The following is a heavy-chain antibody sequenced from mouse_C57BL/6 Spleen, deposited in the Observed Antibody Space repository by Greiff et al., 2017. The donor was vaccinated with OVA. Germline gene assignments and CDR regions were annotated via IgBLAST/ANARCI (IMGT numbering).Heavy chain of an antibody. V-gene: IGHV1-59*01. CDR2: IDPSDSYT. CDR1: GYTFTSYW. D-gene: IGHD3-2*02. CDR3: ARTAQATSFDY. J-gene: IGHJ2*01. Sequence: VQLQQPGAELVRPGTSVKLSCKASGYTFTSYWMHWVKQRPGQGLEWIGVIDPSDSYTNYNQKFKGKATLTVDTSSSTAYMQLSSLTSEDSAVYYCARTAQATSFDYWGQGTTLTVSS.